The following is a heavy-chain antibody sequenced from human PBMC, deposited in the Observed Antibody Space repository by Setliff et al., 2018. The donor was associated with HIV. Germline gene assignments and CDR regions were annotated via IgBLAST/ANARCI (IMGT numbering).Heavy chain of an antibody. CDR1: DDSFSNYD. CDR3: ARLGRAIDDGGSSLRLDF. CDR2: ISSSGTT. Sequence: SETLSLTCVVSDDSFSNYDWTWIRQPPGKALEWIGYISSSGTTNYNPSLRSRVTISLETSNTRFSLWPRSVTAADTATYFCARLGRAIDDGGSSLRLDFWGQGMLVTVS. J-gene: IGHJ4*02. D-gene: IGHD2-15*01. V-gene: IGHV4-4*09.